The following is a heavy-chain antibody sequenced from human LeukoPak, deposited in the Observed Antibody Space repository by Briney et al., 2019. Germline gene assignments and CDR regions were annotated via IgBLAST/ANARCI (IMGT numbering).Heavy chain of an antibody. CDR2: IYYSGST. V-gene: IGHV4-61*08. D-gene: IGHD2-2*01. CDR1: GGSISSGGYY. J-gene: IGHJ5*02. Sequence: TSQTLSLTCTVSGGSISSGGYYWSWIRQHPGKGLEWIGYIYYSGSTNYNPSLKSRVTISVDTSKNQFSLKLSSVTAADTAVYYCARAGYCSSTSCYRRFWFDPWGQGTLVTVSS. CDR3: ARAGYCSSTSCYRRFWFDP.